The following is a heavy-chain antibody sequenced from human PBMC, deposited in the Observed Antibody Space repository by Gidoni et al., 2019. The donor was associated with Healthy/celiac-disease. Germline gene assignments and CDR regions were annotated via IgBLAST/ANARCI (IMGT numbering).Heavy chain of an antibody. CDR2: IWYDGSNK. CDR1: GFTFSSYG. V-gene: IGHV3-33*01. D-gene: IGHD2-21*02. J-gene: IGHJ6*02. Sequence: QVQLVESGGGVVQPGRSLRLSCAASGFTFSSYGMHWVRQAPGKGLEWVAVIWYDGSNKYYADSVKGRFTISRDNSKNTLYLQMNSLRAEDTAVYYCARDHVVVTAIGSQYYYYGMDVWGQGTTVTVSS. CDR3: ARDHVVVTAIGSQYYYYGMDV.